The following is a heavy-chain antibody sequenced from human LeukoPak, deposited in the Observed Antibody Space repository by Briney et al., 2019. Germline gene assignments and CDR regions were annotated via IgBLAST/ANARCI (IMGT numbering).Heavy chain of an antibody. CDR1: GGSISSSSYY. D-gene: IGHD2-2*01. Sequence: PSETLSLTCTVSGGSISSSSYYWGWNRQPPGKGLEWIGSIYYSGSTYYNPSLKSRVTISVDTSKNQFSLKLSSVTAADTAVYYCAVVVVPAAIPSWGQGTLVTVSS. V-gene: IGHV4-39*07. CDR3: AVVVVPAAIPS. CDR2: IYYSGST. J-gene: IGHJ5*02.